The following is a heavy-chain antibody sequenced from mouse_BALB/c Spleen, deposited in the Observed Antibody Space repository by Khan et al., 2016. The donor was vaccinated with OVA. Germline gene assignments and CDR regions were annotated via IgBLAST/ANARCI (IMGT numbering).Heavy chain of an antibody. V-gene: IGHV3-2*02. D-gene: IGHD2-4*01. CDR2: ISYSDST. Sequence: EVQLQESGPGLVKPSQSLSLTCTVTGYSITSNYAWNWIRQFPGNKLEWMGYISYSDSTSYNPSLKSRISITRDTSQNQFFLQLNSVTTEDTATYYCARENYDGYYFDYWGQGTTLTVSS. CDR1: GYSITSNYA. CDR3: ARENYDGYYFDY. J-gene: IGHJ2*01.